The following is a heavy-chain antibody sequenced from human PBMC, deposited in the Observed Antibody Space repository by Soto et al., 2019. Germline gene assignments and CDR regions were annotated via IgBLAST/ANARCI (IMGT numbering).Heavy chain of an antibody. V-gene: IGHV4-39*01. CDR3: ARYRVTYCGGDCYTYYFDY. J-gene: IGHJ4*02. CDR2: IYYSGST. D-gene: IGHD2-21*02. CDR1: GGSISSSSYY. Sequence: QLQLQESGPGLVKPSETLSLTCTVSGGSISSSSYYWGWIRQPPGKGLEWIGSIYYSGSTYYNPSLTSRVTISVDTSKNQFSLKLSSVTAADTAVYYCARYRVTYCGGDCYTYYFDYWGQGTLVTVSS.